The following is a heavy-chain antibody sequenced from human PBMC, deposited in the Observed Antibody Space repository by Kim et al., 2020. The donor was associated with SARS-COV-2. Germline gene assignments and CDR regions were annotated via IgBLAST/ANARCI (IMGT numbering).Heavy chain of an antibody. V-gene: IGHV4-34*01. J-gene: IGHJ4*02. CDR1: GGSFSGYY. Sequence: SETLSLTCAVYGGSFSGYYWSWIRQPPGKGLEWIGEINHSGSTNYNPSLKSRVTISVDTSKNQFSLKLSSVTAADTAVYYCARGLPGGRRGHLSDYWGQGTLVTVSS. D-gene: IGHD2-2*01. CDR2: INHSGST. CDR3: ARGLPGGRRGHLSDY.